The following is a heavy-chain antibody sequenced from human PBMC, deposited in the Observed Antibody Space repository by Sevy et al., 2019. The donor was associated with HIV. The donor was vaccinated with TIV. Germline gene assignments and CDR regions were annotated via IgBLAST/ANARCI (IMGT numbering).Heavy chain of an antibody. CDR1: GFTFSSYA. CDR3: ASRSSWPQYYYYYGMDV. V-gene: IGHV3-30-3*01. D-gene: IGHD6-13*01. CDR2: ISYDGSNK. Sequence: GESLKISCAASGFTFSSYAMHWVRQAPGKGLEWVAVISYDGSNKYYADSVKGRFTISRDNSKNTLYLQMNSLRAEDTAVYYCASRSSWPQYYYYYGMDVWGQGTTVTVSS. J-gene: IGHJ6*02.